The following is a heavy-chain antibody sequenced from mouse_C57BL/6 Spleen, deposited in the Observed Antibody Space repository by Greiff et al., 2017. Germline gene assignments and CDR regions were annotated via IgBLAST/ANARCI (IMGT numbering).Heavy chain of an antibody. CDR2: IDPSDSYT. Sequence: QVQLQQPGAELVMPGASVKLSCKASGYTFTSYWMHWVKQRPGQGLEWIGEIDPSDSYTNYNQKFKGKSTLTVDKSSSTAYMQLSSLTSEDSAVYYCARWDTYFDVWGTGTTVTVSS. J-gene: IGHJ1*03. CDR1: GYTFTSYW. D-gene: IGHD3-3*01. CDR3: ARWDTYFDV. V-gene: IGHV1-69*01.